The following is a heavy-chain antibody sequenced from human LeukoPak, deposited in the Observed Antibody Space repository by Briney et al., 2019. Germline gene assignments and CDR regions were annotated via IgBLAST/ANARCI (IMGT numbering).Heavy chain of an antibody. V-gene: IGHV1-2*02. CDR2: MNPNSGGT. CDR3: ARAEVLYSGYDLDY. CDR1: GYTFNIFY. D-gene: IGHD5-12*01. Sequence: GASVKVSCTTSGYTFNIFYIHWVRQTPGQGLEWMGWMNPNSGGTDYAQKFQGRVTLTRDTSISTAYMDLSGLTSDDTAVYYCARAEVLYSGYDLDYWGQGTQVTVSA. J-gene: IGHJ4*02.